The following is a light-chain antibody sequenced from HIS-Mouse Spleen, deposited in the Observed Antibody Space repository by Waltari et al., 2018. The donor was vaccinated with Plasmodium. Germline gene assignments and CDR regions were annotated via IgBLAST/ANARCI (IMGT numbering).Light chain of an antibody. CDR2: KAS. Sequence: DIQMTQSPSTLSASVGDRVTITCRASQSISSWLAGYQQKPGKAPKLLIYKASSLESGVPARFNGSGSATELTLTIRSLQADDFATYYCQQYNSYSWTFGQGTKVEIK. CDR3: QQYNSYSWT. CDR1: QSISSW. V-gene: IGKV1-5*03. J-gene: IGKJ1*01.